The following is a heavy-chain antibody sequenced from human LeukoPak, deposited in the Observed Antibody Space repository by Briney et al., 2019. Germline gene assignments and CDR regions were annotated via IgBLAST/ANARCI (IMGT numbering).Heavy chain of an antibody. Sequence: ASVKVSCKASGYTFTSYDINWVRQATGQGLEWMGWMNPNSGNTGCAQKFQGRVTMTRNTSISTAYMELSSLRSEDTAVYYCARGRRAPARSYWFDPWGQGTLVTVSS. CDR2: MNPNSGNT. CDR3: ARGRRAPARSYWFDP. CDR1: GYTFTSYD. J-gene: IGHJ5*02. D-gene: IGHD3-10*01. V-gene: IGHV1-8*01.